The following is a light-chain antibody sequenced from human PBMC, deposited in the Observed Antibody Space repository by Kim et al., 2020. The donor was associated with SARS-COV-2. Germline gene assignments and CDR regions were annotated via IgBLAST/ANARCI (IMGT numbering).Light chain of an antibody. V-gene: IGKV3-20*01. CDR3: QQYDNYPLLT. Sequence: EIVLTQSPGTLSLSPGERATLSCRASQSVSSGYLAWYQQRHGQPPRLLIYGAANRATGIPDRFSGSGSGTDFTLTISRLEPEDFAVYYCQQYDNYPLLTFGGGTKVDIK. CDR2: GAA. CDR1: QSVSSGY. J-gene: IGKJ4*01.